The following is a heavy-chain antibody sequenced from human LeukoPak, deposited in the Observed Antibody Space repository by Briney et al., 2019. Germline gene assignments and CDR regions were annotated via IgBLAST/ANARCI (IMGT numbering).Heavy chain of an antibody. CDR2: IEEDGGEK. CDR3: AREGGDIADTGFDF. J-gene: IGHJ4*02. CDR1: GFNFSSYW. Sequence: GGSLRLSCATSGFNFSSYWMSWVRQAPGKGLEWVANIEEDGGEKYYVDSVKGRFTISRDNAKNSLYLQMNSLRAEDTAVYYCAREGGDIADTGFDFWGQGTLVTVSS. V-gene: IGHV3-7*01. D-gene: IGHD2-15*01.